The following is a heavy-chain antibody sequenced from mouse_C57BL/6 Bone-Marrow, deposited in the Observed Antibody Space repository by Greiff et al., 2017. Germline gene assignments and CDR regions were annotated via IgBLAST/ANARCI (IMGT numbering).Heavy chain of an antibody. D-gene: IGHD1-1*01. CDR1: GYAFTNYL. J-gene: IGHJ2*01. Sequence: VQGVESGAELVRPGTSVKVSCKASGYAFTNYLIEWVKQRPGQGLEWIGVINPGSGGTNYNEKFKGKATLTADKYSSTAYMQLSSLTSEDSAVYFCARSHYCSSSFDYWGQGTTLTVSS. CDR2: INPGSGGT. CDR3: ARSHYCSSSFDY. V-gene: IGHV1-54*01.